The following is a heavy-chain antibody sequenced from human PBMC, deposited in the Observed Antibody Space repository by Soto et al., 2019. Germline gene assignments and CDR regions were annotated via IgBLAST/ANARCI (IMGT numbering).Heavy chain of an antibody. V-gene: IGHV1-69*13. J-gene: IGHJ5*02. CDR3: ARDSLVYSTFKRLNWFDP. CDR1: GGTFSSYA. CDR2: IIPIFGTA. Sequence: SVKVSCKASGGTFSSYAISWVRQAPGQGLEWMGGIIPIFGTANYAQKFQGRVTITADESTSTAYMELSSLRSGDTAVYYCARDSLVYSTFKRLNWFDPWGQGTLVTVSS. D-gene: IGHD2-8*01.